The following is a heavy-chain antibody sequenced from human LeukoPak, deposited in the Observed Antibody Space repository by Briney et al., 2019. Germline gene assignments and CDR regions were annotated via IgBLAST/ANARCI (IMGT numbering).Heavy chain of an antibody. CDR3: ARGSYSSSWFSAY. CDR1: GYTFTSYD. V-gene: IGHV1-8*01. D-gene: IGHD6-13*01. Sequence: ASEKVSCKASGYTFTSYDINWVRQATGQGLEWMGWMNPNSGNTGYAQKFQGRVTMTRNTSISTAYMELSSVRSEDTAVYYCARGSYSSSWFSAYWGQGTLVTVSS. CDR2: MNPNSGNT. J-gene: IGHJ4*02.